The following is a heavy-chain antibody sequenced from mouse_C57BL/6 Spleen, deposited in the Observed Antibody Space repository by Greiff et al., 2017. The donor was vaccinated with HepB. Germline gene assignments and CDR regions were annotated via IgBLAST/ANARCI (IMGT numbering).Heavy chain of an antibody. CDR1: GFTFTDYY. V-gene: IGHV7-3*01. Sequence: DVKLQESGGGLVQPGGSLSLSCAASGFTFTDYYMSWVRQPPGKALEWLGFIRNTANGYTTEYSASVKGRFTISRDNSQSILYLQMNALRAEDSATYYCARSGHYFDYWGQGTTLTVSS. CDR3: ARSGHYFDY. CDR2: IRNTANGYTT. J-gene: IGHJ2*01.